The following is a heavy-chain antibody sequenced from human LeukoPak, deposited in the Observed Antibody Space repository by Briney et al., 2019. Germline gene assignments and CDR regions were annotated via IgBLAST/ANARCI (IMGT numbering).Heavy chain of an antibody. V-gene: IGHV3-30*02. Sequence: GGSLRLSCAASGFTFSSYGMHWVRQAPGKGLEWVAFIRYDGSNKYYADSVKGRFTISRDNSKNTLYLQMNSLRAEDTAVYYCEAYYDSSGPVDYWGQGTLVTVSS. CDR1: GFTFSSYG. CDR3: EAYYDSSGPVDY. J-gene: IGHJ4*02. D-gene: IGHD3-22*01. CDR2: IRYDGSNK.